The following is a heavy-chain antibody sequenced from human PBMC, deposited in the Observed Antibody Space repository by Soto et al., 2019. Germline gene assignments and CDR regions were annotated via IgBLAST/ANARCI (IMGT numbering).Heavy chain of an antibody. CDR1: GFTFSSYA. V-gene: IGHV3-23*01. D-gene: IGHD6-19*01. Sequence: EVQLLESGGGLVQRGGSLRLSCAASGFTFSSYAMSWVRQAPGKGLEWVSAISGSGGSTYYADSVKGRFTISRDNSKNTLYLQMNSLRAEDTAVYYCAKDLYGVGWYGNYYYGMDVWGQGTTVTVSS. J-gene: IGHJ6*02. CDR2: ISGSGGST. CDR3: AKDLYGVGWYGNYYYGMDV.